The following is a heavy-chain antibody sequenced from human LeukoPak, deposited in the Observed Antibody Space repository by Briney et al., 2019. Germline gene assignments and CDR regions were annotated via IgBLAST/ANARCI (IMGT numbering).Heavy chain of an antibody. J-gene: IGHJ5*02. CDR2: INHGGST. V-gene: IGHV4-34*01. CDR3: ARLRHYGSGSYPMTGNWFDP. D-gene: IGHD3-10*01. Sequence: SETLSLTCAVYGGSFSDNYWTWIRQPPGKGLEWIGEINHGGSTNYNPSLKSRVTISVDTSKNQFSLKVRSVTAADTAVYYCARLRHYGSGSYPMTGNWFDPWGQGTLVSVSS. CDR1: GGSFSDNY.